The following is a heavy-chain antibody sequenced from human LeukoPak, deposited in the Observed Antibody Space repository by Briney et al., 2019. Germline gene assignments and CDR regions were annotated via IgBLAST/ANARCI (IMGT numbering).Heavy chain of an antibody. CDR3: GGFEYEAGLGW. CDR2: IKPDGSET. D-gene: IGHD6-19*01. CDR1: GFMFNDYW. V-gene: IGHV3-7*01. J-gene: IGHJ4*02. Sequence: GGSLRLSCAASGFMFNDYWMMWVRQAPGEGLEWVANIKPDGSETYYMGSVRGRFTISRDNAKNLLYLQMNNLRGEDTAVYYCGGFEYEAGLGWWGQGTLVAVST.